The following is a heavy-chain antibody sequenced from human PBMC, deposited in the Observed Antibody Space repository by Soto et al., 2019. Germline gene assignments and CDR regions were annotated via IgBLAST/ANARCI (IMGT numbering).Heavy chain of an antibody. CDR1: GYTFTSYA. CDR3: ARASLWFGDPLYYYYYGMDV. V-gene: IGHV1-3*01. Sequence: ASVKVSCQASGYTFTSYAMHWVRRAPGQRLEWMGWINAGNGNTKYSQKFQGRVTITRDTSASTAYMELSSLRSEDTAVYYCARASLWFGDPLYYYYYGMDVWGQGTTVTVSS. J-gene: IGHJ6*02. D-gene: IGHD3-10*01. CDR2: INAGNGNT.